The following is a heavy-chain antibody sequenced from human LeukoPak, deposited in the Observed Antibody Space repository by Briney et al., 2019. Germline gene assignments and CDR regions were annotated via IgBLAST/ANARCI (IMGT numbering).Heavy chain of an antibody. CDR1: GFTFRSYS. CDR3: ARHLSGITGYTYGRGIDY. J-gene: IGHJ4*02. D-gene: IGHD5-18*01. V-gene: IGHV3-48*01. CDR2: ISSSSTTI. Sequence: PGGSLRLSCAASGFTFRSYSMNWVRQAPGKGLEWVSYISSSSTTIFYADSVKGRFTISRDNAKNSLYLQMNSLRAEDTAVYYCARHLSGITGYTYGRGIDYWGQGTLLTVSS.